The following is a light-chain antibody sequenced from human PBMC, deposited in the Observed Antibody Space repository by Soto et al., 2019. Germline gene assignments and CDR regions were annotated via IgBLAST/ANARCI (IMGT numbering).Light chain of an antibody. CDR2: DAS. V-gene: IGKV1-5*01. J-gene: IGKJ4*01. Sequence: DIQLSQSPSTLSAADGDSVTITFRASQNIRNLLAWYQQKPGKAPKPLIYDASTLKTGVPSRFSGSGSGTDFTLTISRLEPEDSAVYYCQQYKNWIALTFGGGTNV. CDR3: QQYKNWIALT. CDR1: QNIRNL.